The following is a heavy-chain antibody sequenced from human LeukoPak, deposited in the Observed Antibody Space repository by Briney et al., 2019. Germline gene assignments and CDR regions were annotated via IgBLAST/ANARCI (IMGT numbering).Heavy chain of an antibody. CDR2: INTGNGNT. V-gene: IGHV1-3*04. CDR3: AGGYCNSTSCYYFDF. CDR1: GYTFTRNA. J-gene: IGHJ4*02. D-gene: IGHD2-2*01. Sequence: ASVKVSCKASGYTFTRNAMHWVRQAPGQRLEWMGWINTGNGNTKYSQKFQDRVTITRDTSANTAYMELSSLRSEDTAVYYCAGGYCNSTSCYYFDFWGQGTLVTVSS.